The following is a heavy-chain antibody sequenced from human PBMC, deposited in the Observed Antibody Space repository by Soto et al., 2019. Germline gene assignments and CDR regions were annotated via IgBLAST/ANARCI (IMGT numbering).Heavy chain of an antibody. D-gene: IGHD6-19*01. V-gene: IGHV3-21*01. CDR3: ARVAVAGKGNDY. J-gene: IGHJ4*02. CDR1: GFTFSSYS. CDR2: ISSSSSYI. Sequence: GGSLRLSCAASGFTFSSYSMNWVRQAPGKGLEWVSSISSSSSYIYYADSVKGRFTISRDNAKNSLYLQMNSLRAEDTAVYYCARVAVAGKGNDYWGQGTLVTVSS.